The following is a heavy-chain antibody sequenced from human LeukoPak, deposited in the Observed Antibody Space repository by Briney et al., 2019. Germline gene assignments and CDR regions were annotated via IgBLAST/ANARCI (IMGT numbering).Heavy chain of an antibody. CDR1: GFTFSSYA. CDR2: IWYDGSNK. J-gene: IGHJ4*02. Sequence: PGGSLRLSCAASGFTFSSYAMHWVRQAPGKGLEWVAVIWYDGSNKYYADSVKGRFTISRDNSKNTLYLQMNSLRAEDTAVYYCAREGETGSPWFGESFDYWGQGTLVTVSS. CDR3: AREGETGSPWFGESFDY. D-gene: IGHD3-10*01. V-gene: IGHV3-33*08.